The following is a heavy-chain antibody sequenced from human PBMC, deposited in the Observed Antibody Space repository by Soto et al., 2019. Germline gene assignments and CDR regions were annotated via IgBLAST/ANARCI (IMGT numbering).Heavy chain of an antibody. J-gene: IGHJ4*02. CDR1: GFTFSSYG. CDR3: AKDSPGGGWSAPFDY. CDR2: ISYDGSNK. D-gene: IGHD6-19*01. Sequence: QVQLVESGGGVVQPGRSLRLSCAASGFTFSSYGMHWVRQAPGKGLEWVAVISYDGSNKYYADSVKGRFTISRDNSKNTLYLQMNSLRAEDTAVYYCAKDSPGGGWSAPFDYWGQGTLVTVSS. V-gene: IGHV3-30*18.